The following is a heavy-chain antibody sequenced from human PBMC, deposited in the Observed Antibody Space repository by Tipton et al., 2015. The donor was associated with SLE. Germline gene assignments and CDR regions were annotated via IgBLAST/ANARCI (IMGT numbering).Heavy chain of an antibody. CDR3: ARCSFYDFWSASKRVCAFDI. CDR2: IYYTGTT. D-gene: IGHD3-3*01. J-gene: IGHJ3*02. CDR1: GESFNGYY. V-gene: IGHV4-34*10. Sequence: LRLSCAVYGESFNGYYWAWIRQPPGKGLEWIGSIYYTGTTTYYNSFLKSRVTMSVDTSKNQFSLNLSSVTAADTAVYYCARCSFYDFWSASKRVCAFDIWGQGTMVTVSS.